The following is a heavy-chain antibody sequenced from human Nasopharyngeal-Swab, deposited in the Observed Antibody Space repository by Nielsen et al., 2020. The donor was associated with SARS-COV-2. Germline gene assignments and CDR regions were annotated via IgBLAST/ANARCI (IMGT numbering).Heavy chain of an antibody. D-gene: IGHD1-26*01. CDR1: GYSISSGYY. CDR3: ARLLSGTKPPHDAFDI. CDR2: IFYSGST. J-gene: IGHJ3*02. V-gene: IGHV4-38-2*02. Sequence: SETLSLTCTASGYSISSGYYWSWIRQPPGKGLEWIGHIFYSGSTNYNPSLKSRVTISIDTFRNQFSLKLSSVTAADTAVYYCARLLSGTKPPHDAFDIWGQGTMVTVSS.